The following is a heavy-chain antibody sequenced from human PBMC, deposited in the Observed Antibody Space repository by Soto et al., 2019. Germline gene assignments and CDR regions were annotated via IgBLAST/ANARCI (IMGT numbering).Heavy chain of an antibody. Sequence: SETLSLTCTVSGDSISSGDYYWSWIRQPPGKGLEWIGYIYYSGNTYYNPSLKSRVTISVDTSKNQFSLKLSSVTAADTAVYYCARVVAAKLNFDYWGQGTLVTVSS. D-gene: IGHD2-15*01. J-gene: IGHJ4*02. CDR2: IYYSGNT. CDR1: GDSISSGDYY. CDR3: ARVVAAKLNFDY. V-gene: IGHV4-30-4*01.